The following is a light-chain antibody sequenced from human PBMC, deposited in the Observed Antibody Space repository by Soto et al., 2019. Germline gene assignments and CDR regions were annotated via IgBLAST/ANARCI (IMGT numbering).Light chain of an antibody. CDR3: QQYSNYWT. Sequence: DIQMTQSPSTLSASVGDRVTITCRASQSISSWLAWYQQKPGKAPKLLIYKASDLESGVPSRFSGSGSGTEFTLTISSLQPDDFATYYCQQYSNYWTFGQGTKMEIK. CDR1: QSISSW. V-gene: IGKV1-5*03. CDR2: KAS. J-gene: IGKJ1*01.